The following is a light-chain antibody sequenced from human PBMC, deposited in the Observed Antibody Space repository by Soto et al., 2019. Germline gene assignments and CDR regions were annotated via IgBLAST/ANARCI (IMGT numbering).Light chain of an antibody. Sequence: IMQSPVNRCFSAMNVSPVSFRASQSVSSYLAWYQQKPGQAHRLLIYGSFSRATGTPDRFSGSGSGTEFTLTISSLQSEDFAVYYCQQDNNWPSKLGQVTKVEI. J-gene: IGKJ1*01. V-gene: IGKV3D-15*01. CDR2: GSF. CDR3: QQDNNWPSK. CDR1: QSVSSY.